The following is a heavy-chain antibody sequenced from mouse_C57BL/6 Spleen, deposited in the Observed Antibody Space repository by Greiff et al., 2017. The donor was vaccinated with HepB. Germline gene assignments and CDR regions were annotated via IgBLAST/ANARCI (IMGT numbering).Heavy chain of an antibody. CDR3: ARHGEEEGYYSNSWFAY. CDR1: GYTFTEYT. CDR2: FYPGSGSI. J-gene: IGHJ3*01. Sequence: VQLQQSGAELVKPGASVKLSCKASGYTFTEYTIHWVKQRSGQGLEWIGWFYPGSGSIKYNEKFKDKATLTADKSSSTVYMELSRLTSEDSAVYFCARHGEEEGYYSNSWFAYWGQGTLVTVSA. V-gene: IGHV1-62-2*01. D-gene: IGHD2-5*01.